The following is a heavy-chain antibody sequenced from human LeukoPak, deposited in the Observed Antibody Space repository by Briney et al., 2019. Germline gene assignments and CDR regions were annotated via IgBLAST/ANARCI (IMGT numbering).Heavy chain of an antibody. Sequence: ASVKVSCKASGGTFSSYAISWVRQAPGQGLEWMGWISAYNGNTNYAQKLQGRATMTTDTSTSTAYMELRSLRSDDTAVYYCARDRPIAVAGTRRYDYWGQGTLVTVSS. CDR2: ISAYNGNT. D-gene: IGHD6-19*01. CDR1: GGTFSSYA. CDR3: ARDRPIAVAGTRRYDY. V-gene: IGHV1-18*01. J-gene: IGHJ4*02.